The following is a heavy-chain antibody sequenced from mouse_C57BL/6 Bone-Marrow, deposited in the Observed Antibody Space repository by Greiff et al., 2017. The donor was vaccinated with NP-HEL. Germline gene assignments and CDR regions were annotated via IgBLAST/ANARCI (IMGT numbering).Heavy chain of an antibody. V-gene: IGHV5-4*03. CDR1: GFTFSSYA. Sequence: EVMLVESGGGLVKPGGSLKLSCAASGFTFSSYAMSWVRQTPEKRLEWVATISDGGSYTYYPDNVKGRFPISRDNAKNNLYLQMSHLKSEDTAMYYCARGPCYAMDYWGQGTSVTVSS. J-gene: IGHJ4*01. CDR2: ISDGGSYT. CDR3: ARGPCYAMDY.